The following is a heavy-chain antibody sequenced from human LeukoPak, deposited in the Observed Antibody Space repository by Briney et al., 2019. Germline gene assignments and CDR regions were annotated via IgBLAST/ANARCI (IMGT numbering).Heavy chain of an antibody. J-gene: IGHJ4*02. CDR1: GGSFSGYY. CDR3: ARDGSSYYYGSGSYHFDY. V-gene: IGHV4-34*01. CDR2: INHSGST. Sequence: SETLSLTCAVYGGSFSGYYWSWIRQPPGKGLEWIGEINHSGSTNYNPSLKSRVTISVDTSKNQFSLKLSSVTAADTAVYYCARDGSSYYYGSGSYHFDYWGQGTLVTVSS. D-gene: IGHD3-10*01.